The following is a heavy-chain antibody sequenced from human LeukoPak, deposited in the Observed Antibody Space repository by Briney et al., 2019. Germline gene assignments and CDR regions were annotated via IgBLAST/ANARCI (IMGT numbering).Heavy chain of an antibody. CDR3: ARLSGYGLHYHYYMDV. CDR2: IKQDGSEK. Sequence: GGSLRLSCAASGFTFSSYWMSWVRQAPGKGLEWVANIKQDGSEKHYVDSVKGRFTISRDNAKNSLYLQMNSLRAEDTAVYYCARLSGYGLHYHYYMDVWGSGTTVTVSS. V-gene: IGHV3-7*01. J-gene: IGHJ6*03. D-gene: IGHD5-12*01. CDR1: GFTFSSYW.